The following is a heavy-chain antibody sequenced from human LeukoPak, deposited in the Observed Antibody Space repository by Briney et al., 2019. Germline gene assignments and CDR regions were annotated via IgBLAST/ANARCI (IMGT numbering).Heavy chain of an antibody. J-gene: IGHJ4*02. CDR2: INHSGST. Sequence: PSETLSLTCAVYGGSFSGYYWSWIRQPPGKGLEWIGEINHSGSTNYNPSLKSQVTISVDTSKNQFSLKLSSVTAADTAVYYCASSARWAGIDYWGQGTLVTVSS. CDR1: GGSFSGYY. CDR3: ASSARWAGIDY. D-gene: IGHD4-23*01. V-gene: IGHV4-34*01.